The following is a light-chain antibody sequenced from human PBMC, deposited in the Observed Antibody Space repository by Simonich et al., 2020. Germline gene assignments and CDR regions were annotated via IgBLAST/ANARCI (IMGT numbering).Light chain of an antibody. Sequence: QSALTQPASVSGSPGQPITISCTGTSSDVGGYNYVSWYQQHPGKAPKLMIYDVSKRPSGVSNRLSGSKAGNTASLTISGLQAEDEADYYCSSYTSSSPWVFGGGTKLTVL. J-gene: IGLJ3*02. CDR1: SSDVGGYNY. CDR2: DVS. CDR3: SSYTSSSPWV. V-gene: IGLV2-14*01.